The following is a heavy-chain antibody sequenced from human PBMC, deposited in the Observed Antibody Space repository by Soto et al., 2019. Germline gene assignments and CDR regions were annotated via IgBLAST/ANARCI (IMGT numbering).Heavy chain of an antibody. Sequence: QVQLVQSGAEVKKPGSSVKVSCKASGGTFSSYAISWVRQAPGQGLEWMGGIIPIFGTANYAQKFQGRVTITADESTSTAYMELRSLRSEDTAVYYCAGDRCSGGSCYPGWFDPWGQGTLVTVSS. V-gene: IGHV1-69*01. CDR1: GGTFSSYA. CDR3: AGDRCSGGSCYPGWFDP. J-gene: IGHJ5*02. CDR2: IIPIFGTA. D-gene: IGHD2-15*01.